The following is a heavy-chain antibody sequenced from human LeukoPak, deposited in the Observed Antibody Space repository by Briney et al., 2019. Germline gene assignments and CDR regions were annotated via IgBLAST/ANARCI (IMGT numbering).Heavy chain of an antibody. D-gene: IGHD2-15*01. J-gene: IGHJ4*02. CDR1: GGSFSGYY. Sequence: PSETLSLTCAVYGGSFSGYYWSWIRQPPGKGLEWIGEINHSGSTNYNPSLKSRVTISVDTSKNQFSLKLSSVTAADTAVYYCARTDTTFIKGFCLDFWGQGTLVTVSS. CDR3: ARTDTTFIKGFCLDF. CDR2: INHSGST. V-gene: IGHV4-34*01.